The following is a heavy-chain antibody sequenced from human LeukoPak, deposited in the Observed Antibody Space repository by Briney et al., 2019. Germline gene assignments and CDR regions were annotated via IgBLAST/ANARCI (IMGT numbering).Heavy chain of an antibody. J-gene: IGHJ4*02. CDR2: IYYSGST. V-gene: IGHV4-39*01. CDR1: GGSISSSSYY. Sequence: PSETLSFTCTVSGGSISSSSYYWGWIRQPPGKGLEWIGSIYYSGSTYYNPSLKSRVTISVDTSKNQFSLKLSSVTAADTAVYYCARVGYSGYDYHPNFDYWGQGTLVTVSS. CDR3: ARVGYSGYDYHPNFDY. D-gene: IGHD5-12*01.